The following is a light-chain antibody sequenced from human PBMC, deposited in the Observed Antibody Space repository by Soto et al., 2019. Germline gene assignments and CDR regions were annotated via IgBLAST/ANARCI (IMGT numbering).Light chain of an antibody. V-gene: IGLV2-14*03. Sequence: QSVRTQPASVSGSPGQSFTISCTGTSSDVGGYNYVSWYQHHPGKAPKLIIYDVSNRPSGVSNRFSGSKSGNTASLTISGLQPEDEADYYCSSYTTSNTRQIVFGTGTK. CDR2: DVS. J-gene: IGLJ1*01. CDR3: SSYTTSNTRQIV. CDR1: SSDVGGYNY.